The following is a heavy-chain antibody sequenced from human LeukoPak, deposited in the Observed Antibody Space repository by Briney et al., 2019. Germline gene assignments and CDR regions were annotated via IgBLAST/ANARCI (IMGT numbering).Heavy chain of an antibody. CDR3: ARDLYDSGGYSSPIDY. CDR1: GFTFSSYS. Sequence: PGGILRLSCATSGFTFSSYSMNWVRQAPGKGLEWVSSIISSSSHIHSADSVKGRFTISRDNAKNSLYLQMNSLRAEDTAVYYCARDLYDSGGYSSPIDYWGQGTLVTVSS. D-gene: IGHD3-22*01. CDR2: IISSSSHI. V-gene: IGHV3-21*01. J-gene: IGHJ4*02.